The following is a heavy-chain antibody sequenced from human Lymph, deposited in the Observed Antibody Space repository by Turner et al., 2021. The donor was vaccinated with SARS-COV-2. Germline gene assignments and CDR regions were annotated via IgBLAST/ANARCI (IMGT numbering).Heavy chain of an antibody. CDR2: IYSGGSS. V-gene: IGHV3-53*04. Sequence: EVQLVESGGGLVQPGGSLRLSCAASGITVSRNYMSWVRQAPGKGLEWVSVIYSGGSSYYADSVKGRFTISRHNSKNTLYLQMNSLRAEETAVYYCARDLDTAGGMDVWGQGTTVTVSS. CDR3: ARDLDTAGGMDV. D-gene: IGHD5-18*01. CDR1: GITVSRNY. J-gene: IGHJ6*02.